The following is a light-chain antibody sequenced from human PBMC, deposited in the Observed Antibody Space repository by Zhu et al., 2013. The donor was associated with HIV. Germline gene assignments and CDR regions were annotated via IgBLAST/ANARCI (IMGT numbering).Light chain of an antibody. Sequence: DIQMTQSPSTLSASVGDRVTITCRASQSVSSNLAWYQQKPGQAPRLLIYDASRRATGISDRYSGSGSGTEFTLTISSLQPDDFTTYYCQQYYTSWTFGQGTNGRNQT. J-gene: IGKJ1*01. CDR1: QSVSSN. V-gene: IGKV1-5*01. CDR2: DAS. CDR3: QQYYTSWT.